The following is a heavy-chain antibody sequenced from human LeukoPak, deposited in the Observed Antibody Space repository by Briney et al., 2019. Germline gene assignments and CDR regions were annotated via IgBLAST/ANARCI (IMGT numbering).Heavy chain of an antibody. Sequence: SQTLSLTCTVSGGSISSRSYYWGWIRQPPGKGLEWIGSMYYSGTTYYNPSLKSRVTISIDTSKNQFSLKLSSVTAADTAVYYCARGHSGRGGIDPWGQGTLVTVSS. J-gene: IGHJ5*02. CDR2: MYYSGTT. CDR1: GGSISSRSYY. CDR3: ARGHSGRGGIDP. V-gene: IGHV4-39*07. D-gene: IGHD3-10*02.